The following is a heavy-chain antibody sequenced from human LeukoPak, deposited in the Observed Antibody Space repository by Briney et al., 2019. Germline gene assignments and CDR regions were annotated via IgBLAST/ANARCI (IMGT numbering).Heavy chain of an antibody. CDR1: GFTFSNAW. J-gene: IGHJ2*01. CDR3: ARDPFSSWSVGYFDL. V-gene: IGHV3-15*01. Sequence: PGGSLRLSCAASGFTFSNAWMSWVRQAPGKGLEWVGRIKSKTDGGTTDYAAPVKGRFTISRDDSKNTLYLQINSLKTEDTAVYYCARDPFSSWSVGYFDLWGRGTLVTVPS. CDR2: IKSKTDGGTT. D-gene: IGHD6-13*01.